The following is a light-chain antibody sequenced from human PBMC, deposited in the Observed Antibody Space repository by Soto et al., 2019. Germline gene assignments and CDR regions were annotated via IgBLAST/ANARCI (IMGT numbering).Light chain of an antibody. V-gene: IGKV3-20*01. CDR1: QSVSRSN. CDR2: GTS. Sequence: EVVLTQSPDTLSLSPGERATVSCRASQSVSRSNLAWYQHKPGQAPRLLIYGTSNRATGIPDRFIGRGSGTDLTLTISSLEPEDFAVYYCELYGSSPPSITFDQGTRLE. CDR3: ELYGSSPPSIT. J-gene: IGKJ5*01.